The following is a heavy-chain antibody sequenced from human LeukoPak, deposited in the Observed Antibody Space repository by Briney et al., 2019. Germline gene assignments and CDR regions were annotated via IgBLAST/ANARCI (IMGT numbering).Heavy chain of an antibody. CDR3: ARSSWGMDV. CDR1: GFTFDDYA. CDR2: ISWNSGSM. J-gene: IGHJ6*02. V-gene: IGHV3-9*01. D-gene: IGHD6-6*01. Sequence: PGGSLRLSCTGSGFTFDDYAMYWVRHAPGKGLEWVSGISWNSGSMAYADSVKGRFTVSRDNARNSLYLEMNSLRAEDTAVYYCARSSWGMDVWGQGTTVTVSS.